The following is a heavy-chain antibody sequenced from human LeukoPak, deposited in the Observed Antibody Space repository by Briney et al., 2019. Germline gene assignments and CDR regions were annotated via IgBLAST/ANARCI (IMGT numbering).Heavy chain of an antibody. D-gene: IGHD2-8*01. CDR2: IIPIFGTA. Sequence: GASVKVSCKASGGTFSSYAISWVRQAPGQGLEWMGGIIPIFGTANYAQKFQGRVTITTDESTNTAYMELSSLRSEDTAVYYCARSLFANYYYYYMDVWGKGTTVTVSS. V-gene: IGHV1-69*05. CDR1: GGTFSSYA. CDR3: ARSLFANYYYYYMDV. J-gene: IGHJ6*03.